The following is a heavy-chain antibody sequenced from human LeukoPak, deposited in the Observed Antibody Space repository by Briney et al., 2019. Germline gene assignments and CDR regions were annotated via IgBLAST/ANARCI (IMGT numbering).Heavy chain of an antibody. V-gene: IGHV1-24*01. D-gene: IGHD3-22*01. J-gene: IGHJ4*02. Sequence: ASVKVSCKASGYTFTSYGISWVRQAPGKGLEWMGGFDPEDGETIYAQKFQGRVTMTEDTSTDTAYMELSSLRSEDTAVYYCATVDYYYDSSGYYHFDYWGQGTLVTVSS. CDR3: ATVDYYYDSSGYYHFDY. CDR1: GYTFTSYG. CDR2: FDPEDGET.